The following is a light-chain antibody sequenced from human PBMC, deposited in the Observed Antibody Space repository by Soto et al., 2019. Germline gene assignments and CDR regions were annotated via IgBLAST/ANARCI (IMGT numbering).Light chain of an antibody. CDR2: GAS. CDR3: LQHNAYPFT. Sequence: DIQMTHSPSALSASVGDRVTITCRASQGISNYLAWFQQKPGQGPKRLIYGASNLQSGVPPRFSGSGSETEFTLTISNLQPEDIATYYCLQHNAYPFTFGQGTKVDI. CDR1: QGISNY. V-gene: IGKV1-17*03. J-gene: IGKJ2*01.